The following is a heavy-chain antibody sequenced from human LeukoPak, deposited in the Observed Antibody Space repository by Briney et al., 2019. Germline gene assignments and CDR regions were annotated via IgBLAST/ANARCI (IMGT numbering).Heavy chain of an antibody. V-gene: IGHV3-23*01. CDR3: AKGPSGYDYLDY. J-gene: IGHJ4*02. CDR1: GFTFSSYA. Sequence: PGGSLRLSCAASGFTFSSYAMSWVRQAPGKGLEWVSAISGSGGSTYYADSVKGRFTISGDNSKNTLYLQMNSLRAEDTAVYYCAKGPSGYDYLDYWGQGTLVTVSS. CDR2: ISGSGGST. D-gene: IGHD5-12*01.